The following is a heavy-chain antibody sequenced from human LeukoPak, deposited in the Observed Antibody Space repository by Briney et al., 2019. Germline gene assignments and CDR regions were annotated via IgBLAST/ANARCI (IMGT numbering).Heavy chain of an antibody. Sequence: NTSETLSLTSAVYGGSFSGYYWSWIRQPPGKGLEWIGEINHSGSTNYNPSLKSRVTISVDTSKNQFSLKLSSVTAADTAVYYCARGALEGYCSGGSCPFFDYWGQGTLVTVSS. V-gene: IGHV4-34*01. CDR1: GGSFSGYY. CDR3: ARGALEGYCSGGSCPFFDY. CDR2: INHSGST. J-gene: IGHJ4*02. D-gene: IGHD2-15*01.